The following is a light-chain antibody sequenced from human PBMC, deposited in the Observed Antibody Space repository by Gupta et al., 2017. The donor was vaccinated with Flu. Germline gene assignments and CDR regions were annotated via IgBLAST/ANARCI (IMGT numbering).Light chain of an antibody. CDR1: SSDANTYQY. Sequence: QSALTQPRSVSGSLGQSVAISCTGTSSDANTYQYVSWYQQIPGKAPKLMIYDVFKRPSGVPGRFSGSRSGNTASLTISGLQAEDEADYYCCSYVGTTTVFGGGTKRTVL. CDR2: DVF. V-gene: IGLV2-11*01. J-gene: IGLJ3*02. CDR3: CSYVGTTTV.